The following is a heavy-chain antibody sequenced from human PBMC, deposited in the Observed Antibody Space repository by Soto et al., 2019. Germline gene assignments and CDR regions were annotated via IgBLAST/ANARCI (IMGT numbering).Heavy chain of an antibody. Sequence: ASVKVSCKASGYTFTSYGISWVRQAPGQGPEWMGWISAYNGNTNYAQKLQGRVTMTTDTSTSTAYMELRSLRSDDTAVYYCARLSSGTFYLYYWGQGTLVTVSS. CDR2: ISAYNGNT. J-gene: IGHJ4*02. CDR1: GYTFTSYG. V-gene: IGHV1-18*01. D-gene: IGHD6-19*01. CDR3: ARLSSGTFYLYY.